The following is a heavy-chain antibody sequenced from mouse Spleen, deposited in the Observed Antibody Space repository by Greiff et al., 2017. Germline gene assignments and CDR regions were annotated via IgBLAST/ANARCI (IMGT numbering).Heavy chain of an antibody. CDR1: GFTFSDYG. Sequence: EVQLQESGGGLVQPGGSRKLSCAASGFTFSDYGMAWVRQAPGKGPEWVAFISNLAYSIYYADTVTGRFTISRENAKNTLYLEMSSLRSEDTAMYYCARSYYRYDVHFDYWGQGTTLTVSS. CDR2: ISNLAYSI. J-gene: IGHJ2*01. D-gene: IGHD2-14*01. CDR3: ARSYYRYDVHFDY. V-gene: IGHV5-15*02.